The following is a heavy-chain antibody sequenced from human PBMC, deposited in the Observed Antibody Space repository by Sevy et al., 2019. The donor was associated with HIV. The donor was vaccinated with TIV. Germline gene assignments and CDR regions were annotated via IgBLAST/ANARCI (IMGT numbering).Heavy chain of an antibody. J-gene: IGHJ1*01. V-gene: IGHV2-5*01. D-gene: IGHD3-22*01. Sequence: SGPTLVKPTQTLTLTCTFSGFSLSTSGVGVGWIRQPPGKALEWLELIYWNDDKRYSPSLKSRLTITKDTSKNQVVLTMTNMDPVDTATYYCAKPLIYYYDSSGYYSSGHFQHWGQGTLVTVSS. CDR1: GFSLSTSGVG. CDR3: AKPLIYYYDSSGYYSSGHFQH. CDR2: IYWNDDK.